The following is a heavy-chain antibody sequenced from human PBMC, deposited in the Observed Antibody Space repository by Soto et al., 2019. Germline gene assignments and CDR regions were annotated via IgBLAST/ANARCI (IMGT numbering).Heavy chain of an antibody. CDR3: ARAPAHYYDSSGYHYIREDDFDI. V-gene: IGHV3-30-3*01. CDR1: GFTFSSYA. J-gene: IGHJ3*02. D-gene: IGHD3-22*01. CDR2: ISYDGSNK. Sequence: QVQLVESGGGVVQPGRSLRLSCAASGFTFSSYAMHGVRQAPGKGLEWVAVISYDGSNKYYADSVKGRFTISRDNYKNTLYLQMNSLRAEDTAVYYCARAPAHYYDSSGYHYIREDDFDIWGQGTMVTVSS.